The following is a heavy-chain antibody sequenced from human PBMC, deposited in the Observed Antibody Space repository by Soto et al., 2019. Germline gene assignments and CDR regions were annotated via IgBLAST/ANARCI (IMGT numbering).Heavy chain of an antibody. V-gene: IGHV3-33*01. D-gene: IGHD5-18*01. Sequence: GGSLRLSCAASGFTFGSYGMHWVRQAPGKGLEWVAVIWYDGSNKYYADSVKGRFTISRDNSKNTLYLQMNSLRAEDTAVYYCAREDTAMVISYFDYWGQGTLVTVSS. CDR1: GFTFGSYG. CDR2: IWYDGSNK. CDR3: AREDTAMVISYFDY. J-gene: IGHJ4*02.